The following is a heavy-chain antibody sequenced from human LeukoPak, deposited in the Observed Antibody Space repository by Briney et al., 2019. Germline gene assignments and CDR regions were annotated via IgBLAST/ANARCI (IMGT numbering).Heavy chain of an antibody. D-gene: IGHD6-13*01. V-gene: IGHV3-53*01. CDR2: IYSGGTT. CDR3: AKKITEAGHNWFDP. J-gene: IGHJ5*02. Sequence: PGGSLRLSCAASGFTVSSNYMSWVRQAPGKGLEWVSIIYSGGTTYYAESVKGRFTVSRDNSKNTLYLQMNSLRAEDTAVYYCAKKITEAGHNWFDPWGQGTLVTVSS. CDR1: GFTVSSNY.